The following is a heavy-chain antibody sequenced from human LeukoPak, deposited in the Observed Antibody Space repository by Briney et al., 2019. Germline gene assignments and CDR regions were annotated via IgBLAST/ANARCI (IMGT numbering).Heavy chain of an antibody. CDR2: ISAYNGNT. CDR1: GYTFTSYG. J-gene: IGHJ4*02. V-gene: IGHV1-18*01. CDR3: ARIPDHWRRGLETVIDY. Sequence: GASVKVSCKASGYTFTSYGISWVRQAPGQGLEWMGWISAYNGNTNYAQKLQGRVTMTTDTSTSTAYMELRSLRSDDTAVYYCARIPDHWRRGLETVIDYWGQGTLVTVSS. D-gene: IGHD1-1*01.